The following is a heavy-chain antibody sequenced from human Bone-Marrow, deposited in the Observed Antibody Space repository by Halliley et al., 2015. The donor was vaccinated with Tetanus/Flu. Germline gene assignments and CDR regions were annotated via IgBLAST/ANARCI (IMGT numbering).Heavy chain of an antibody. J-gene: IGHJ4*02. CDR1: GASINSFY. Sequence: TLSLTCSVSGASINSFYWSWIRQPPGKGLEWIGYIYYSGSTSYNPSLKSRVTISVDTSKNQFSLNLTSVTAADTAVYYCARNLQTGETDSWGQESLVTVSS. V-gene: IGHV4-59*01. CDR2: IYYSGST. CDR3: ARNLQTGETDS. D-gene: IGHD3-16*01.